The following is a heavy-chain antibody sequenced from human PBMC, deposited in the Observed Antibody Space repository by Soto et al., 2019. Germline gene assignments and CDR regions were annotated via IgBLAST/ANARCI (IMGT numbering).Heavy chain of an antibody. D-gene: IGHD2-2*01. CDR2: ISYSGST. J-gene: IGHJ4*02. CDR1: GGSISSGGYY. V-gene: IGHV4-31*03. CDR3: ARGRSSTSPYPIGY. Sequence: QVQLQESGPGLVKPSQTLSLTCTVSGGSISSGGYYWSWIRQHPGKGLEWIGYISYSGSTYYNPSLKRRVTISVNTSKNQLSLKLSSVTAADTAVYYCARGRSSTSPYPIGYWGQGTLVTVSS.